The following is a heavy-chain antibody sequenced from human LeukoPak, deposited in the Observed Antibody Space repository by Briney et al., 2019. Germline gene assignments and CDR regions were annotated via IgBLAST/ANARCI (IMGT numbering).Heavy chain of an antibody. V-gene: IGHV1-18*01. Sequence: ASVKVSCKASGYTFTSYGISWVRQAPGQGLEWMGWISAYNGNTNYAQKLQGRVTMTTDTSTSTAYMELKSLRSDDTAVYYCASCSSGTFPCDYWGQGTLVTVSS. CDR1: GYTFTSYG. D-gene: IGHD2-2*01. J-gene: IGHJ4*02. CDR3: ASCSSGTFPCDY. CDR2: ISAYNGNT.